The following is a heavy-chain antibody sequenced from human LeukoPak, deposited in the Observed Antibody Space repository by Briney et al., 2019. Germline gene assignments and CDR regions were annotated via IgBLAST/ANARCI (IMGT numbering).Heavy chain of an antibody. V-gene: IGHV1-18*01. Sequence: VASVKVSCKASGFTFTSYGISWVRQAPGQGLEWMGWISAYNGNTNYAQRLQGRVTMTTDTSTSTAYMELRSLRSDDTAVYYCARDSAVAGFDAFDIWGQGTMVTVSS. CDR1: GFTFTSYG. CDR3: ARDSAVAGFDAFDI. CDR2: ISAYNGNT. D-gene: IGHD6-19*01. J-gene: IGHJ3*02.